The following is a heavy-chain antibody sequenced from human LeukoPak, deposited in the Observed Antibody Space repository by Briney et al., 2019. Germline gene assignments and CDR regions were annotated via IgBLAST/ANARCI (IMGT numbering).Heavy chain of an antibody. CDR3: ARGEWDPYDVSGYYGDY. CDR2: ISAHNGNT. Sequence: ASVKVSCKASGYSFLNSGITWVRQAPGQGLEGMGWISAHNGNTNYAQKFQGRVTMTTDTSTSTAYMDLRSLRSDDTAVYYCARGEWDPYDVSGYYGDYWGQGTLVTVSS. CDR1: GYSFLNSG. J-gene: IGHJ4*02. D-gene: IGHD3-22*01. V-gene: IGHV1-18*01.